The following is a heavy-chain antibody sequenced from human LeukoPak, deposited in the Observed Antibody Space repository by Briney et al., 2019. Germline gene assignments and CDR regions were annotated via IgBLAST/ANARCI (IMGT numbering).Heavy chain of an antibody. J-gene: IGHJ2*01. CDR3: TRYSNWNYGYWYFDL. CDR1: GFTFSGSA. V-gene: IGHV3-73*01. CDR2: IRSKANSYAT. D-gene: IGHD1-7*01. Sequence: GGSLKLSCAASGFTFSGSAMHWVRQASGKGLEWVGRIRSKANSYATAYAASVKGRFTISRDDSKNTAYLQMNSLKTEDTAVYYCTRYSNWNYGYWYFDLWGRGTLVTVSS.